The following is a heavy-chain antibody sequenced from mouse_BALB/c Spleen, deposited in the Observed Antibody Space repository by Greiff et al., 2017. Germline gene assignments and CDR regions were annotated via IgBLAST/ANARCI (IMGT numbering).Heavy chain of an antibody. J-gene: IGHJ1*01. V-gene: IGHV5-6-4*01. D-gene: IGHD1-1*01. CDR2: ISSGGSYT. CDR1: GFTFSSYP. CDR3: TRVYYYGSSYGYFDV. Sequence: DVMLVESGGGLVKPGGSLKLSCAASGFTFSSYPMSWVRQTPEKRLEWVATISSGGSYTYYPDSVKGRFTISRDNAKNTLYLQMSSLKSEDTAMYYCTRVYYYGSSYGYFDVWGAGTTVTVSS.